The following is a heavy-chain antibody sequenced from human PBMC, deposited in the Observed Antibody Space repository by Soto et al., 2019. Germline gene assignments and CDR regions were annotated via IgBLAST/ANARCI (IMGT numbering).Heavy chain of an antibody. CDR2: ISAYNGNT. V-gene: IGHV1-18*01. CDR3: ARDENHYHAKFGYCSGGSCYNCGCAFDI. CDR1: GYTFTSYG. Sequence: QVQLVQSGAEVKKPGASVKVSCKASGYTFTSYGISWVRQAPGQGLEWMGWISAYNGNTNYAQKLQGRVTMTTDTSTRTAYMELRSLRSDDTAVYYCARDENHYHAKFGYCSGGSCYNCGCAFDIWGQGTMVTVSS. D-gene: IGHD2-15*01. J-gene: IGHJ3*02.